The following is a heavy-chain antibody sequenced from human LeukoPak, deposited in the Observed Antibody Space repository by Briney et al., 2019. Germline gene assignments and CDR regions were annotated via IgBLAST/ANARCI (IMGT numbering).Heavy chain of an antibody. D-gene: IGHD3-22*01. V-gene: IGHV3-23*01. CDR1: GFSFSSNG. CDR3: ARDKDYYDSSGFFGGRAFDI. J-gene: IGHJ3*02. Sequence: GGSLRLSCAASGFSFSSNGMTWVRQAPGKGLEWVSTISGRGDDTYYADSVKGRFTISRDNSKNTLYLQMNSLRAEDTAVYYCARDKDYYDSSGFFGGRAFDIWGQGTMVTVSS. CDR2: ISGRGDDT.